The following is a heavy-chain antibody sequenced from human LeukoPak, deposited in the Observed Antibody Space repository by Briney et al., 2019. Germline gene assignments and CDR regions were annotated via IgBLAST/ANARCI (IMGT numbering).Heavy chain of an antibody. CDR2: IKQDGSEK. CDR3: AKVPGSAGYFHY. Sequence: GGSLGLSCAASGFTFSNYWLGWVRQAPGKGLEWVANIKQDGSEKYYVGSVKGRFAISRDNAKNSLYLQMNSLRAEDTAVYYCAKVPGSAGYFHYWGQGTLVTVSS. J-gene: IGHJ4*02. CDR1: GFTFSNYW. V-gene: IGHV3-7*03. D-gene: IGHD1-26*01.